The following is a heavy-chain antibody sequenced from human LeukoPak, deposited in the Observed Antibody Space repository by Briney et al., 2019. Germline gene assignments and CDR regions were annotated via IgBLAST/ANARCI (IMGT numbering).Heavy chain of an antibody. CDR3: ARDLGIVAGHWFDP. J-gene: IGHJ5*02. CDR2: ISAYNGNT. Sequence: ASVKVSCKASGGTFSSYAISWVRQAPGQGLEWMGWISAYNGNTNYAQKLQGRVTMTTDTSTSTAYMELRSLRSDDTAVYYCARDLGIVAGHWFDPWGQGTLVTVSS. CDR1: GGTFSSYA. D-gene: IGHD6-19*01. V-gene: IGHV1-18*01.